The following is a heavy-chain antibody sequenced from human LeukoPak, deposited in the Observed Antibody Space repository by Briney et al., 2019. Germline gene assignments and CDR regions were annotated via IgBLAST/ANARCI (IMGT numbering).Heavy chain of an antibody. CDR2: IYYSGGT. Sequence: SETLSLTCTVSGGSISSSSYYWGWIRQPPGKGLEWIGSIYYSGGTYYNPSLKSRVTISVDTSKNQFSLKLSSVTAADTAVYYCARRDYYDSSGFGNWGQGTLVTVSS. CDR1: GGSISSSSYY. CDR3: ARRDYYDSSGFGN. J-gene: IGHJ4*02. V-gene: IGHV4-39*07. D-gene: IGHD3-22*01.